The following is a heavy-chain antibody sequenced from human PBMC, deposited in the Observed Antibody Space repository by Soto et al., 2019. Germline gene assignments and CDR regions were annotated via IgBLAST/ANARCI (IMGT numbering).Heavy chain of an antibody. J-gene: IGHJ6*02. V-gene: IGHV1-69*12. CDR1: GGTFDTYA. Sequence: QVHLVQSGAEVKKPGSSVKVSCKVSGGTFDTYAISWVRQAPGQGLEWMGGIIPVFRAQNYAQKFQGRVTITVAESERTSHMGLPGLRFEDTAVYYCARDKGRPQFGGNYYYIADGWGQGTSGIVSS. D-gene: IGHD3-22*01. CDR2: IIPVFRAQ. CDR3: ARDKGRPQFGGNYYYIADG.